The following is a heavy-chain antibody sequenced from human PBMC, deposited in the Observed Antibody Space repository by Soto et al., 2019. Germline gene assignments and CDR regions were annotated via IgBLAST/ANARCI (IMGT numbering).Heavy chain of an antibody. J-gene: IGHJ4*02. CDR1: GDSISSGGYS. CDR2: TYHSGGT. Sequence: QLQLQESGSGLVKPSQTLSLTCVVSGDSISSGGYSWNWIRQSPGKGLEWIGHTYHSGGTLYNPSLDSRVTISVAKSKNQFSLRLTSVTAADTAVYYCARDSLSGYYFDFWGQGTLVTVSS. V-gene: IGHV4-30-2*06. D-gene: IGHD3-22*01. CDR3: ARDSLSGYYFDF.